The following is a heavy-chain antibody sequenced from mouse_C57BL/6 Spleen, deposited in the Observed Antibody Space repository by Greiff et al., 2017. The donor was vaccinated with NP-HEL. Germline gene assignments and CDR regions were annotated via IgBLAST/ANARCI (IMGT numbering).Heavy chain of an antibody. V-gene: IGHV2-2*01. Sequence: QVQLQQSGPGLVQPSQSLSITCTVSGFSLTSYGVHWVRQSPGKGLEWLGVIWSGGSTDYNAAFISRLSISKDNSKSQVFFKMNSLQADDTAIYYCARNSHYYYGSSWDYFDYWGQGTTLTVSS. CDR2: IWSGGST. D-gene: IGHD1-1*01. CDR3: ARNSHYYYGSSWDYFDY. CDR1: GFSLTSYG. J-gene: IGHJ2*01.